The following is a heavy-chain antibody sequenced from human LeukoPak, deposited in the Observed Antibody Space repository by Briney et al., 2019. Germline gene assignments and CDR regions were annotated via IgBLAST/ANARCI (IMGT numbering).Heavy chain of an antibody. Sequence: PGGSLRLSCAASGFTFSSYSMNWVRQAPGKGLEWVSSISSSSSYIYYADSVKGRFTISRDNAKNSLYLQMNSLRAEDTAVYYCARVGGTATYMDVWGKGTTVTISS. V-gene: IGHV3-21*01. CDR2: ISSSSSYI. CDR1: GFTFSSYS. J-gene: IGHJ6*03. D-gene: IGHD1-7*01. CDR3: ARVGGTATYMDV.